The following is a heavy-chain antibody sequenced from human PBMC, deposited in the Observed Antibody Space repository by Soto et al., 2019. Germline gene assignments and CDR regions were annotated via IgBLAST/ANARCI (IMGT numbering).Heavy chain of an antibody. V-gene: IGHV6-1*01. J-gene: IGHJ4*02. CDR2: TYYRSKWYS. D-gene: IGHD3-9*01. CDR1: GDSVSSYSVV. Sequence: QVQLQQSGPGLVKPSQTLSLTCAISGDSVSSYSVVWNWIRQSPSGGLEWLGRTYYRSKWYSEYAISVQSRITVNADTSKNQVSLQLDSVTPDYTAVDYCARLIGKSWLDYWGQGTLVTVSA. CDR3: ARLIGKSWLDY.